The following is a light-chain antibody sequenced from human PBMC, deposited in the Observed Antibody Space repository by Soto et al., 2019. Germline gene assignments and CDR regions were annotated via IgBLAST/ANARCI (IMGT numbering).Light chain of an antibody. V-gene: IGKV1-6*01. CDR2: GAS. CDR3: LQDYNYPFT. J-gene: IGKJ2*01. Sequence: AIQMPQSPSSLSASVGDRVTITCRASQDIRKDLAWYQQKPGKAPQILIYGASTLQTGVASRFSGSGSATDFTLTISSLQPEDSAAYYCLQDYNYPFTFGQGPRWIS. CDR1: QDIRKD.